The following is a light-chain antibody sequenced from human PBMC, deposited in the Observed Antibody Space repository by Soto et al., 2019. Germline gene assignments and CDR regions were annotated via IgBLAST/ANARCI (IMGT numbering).Light chain of an antibody. CDR2: DAS. Sequence: EIVLTQSPATLSLSPGERATLSCRDSQSVSSYLAWYQQKPGQAPRLLIYDASNRATGIPARCSGSGSGTDFTLTISSLGPEDFAVYYCQQRSNWPALTFGGGTKVEIK. CDR1: QSVSSY. V-gene: IGKV3-11*01. J-gene: IGKJ4*01. CDR3: QQRSNWPALT.